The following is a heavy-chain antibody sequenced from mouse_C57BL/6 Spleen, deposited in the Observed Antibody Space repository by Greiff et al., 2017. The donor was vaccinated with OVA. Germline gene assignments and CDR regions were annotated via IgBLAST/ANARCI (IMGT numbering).Heavy chain of an antibody. Sequence: QVQLKESGAELARPGASVKLSCKASGYTFTSYGISWVKQRTGQGLEWIGEIYPRSGNTYYNEKFKGKATLTADKSSSTAYMELRSLTSEDSAVYFGAMWLRRGDYYAMDYWGQGTSVTVSS. J-gene: IGHJ4*01. CDR3: AMWLRRGDYYAMDY. D-gene: IGHD2-2*01. V-gene: IGHV1-81*01. CDR1: GYTFTSYG. CDR2: IYPRSGNT.